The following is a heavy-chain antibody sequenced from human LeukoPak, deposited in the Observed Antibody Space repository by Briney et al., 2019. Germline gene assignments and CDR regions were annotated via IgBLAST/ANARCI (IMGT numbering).Heavy chain of an antibody. CDR2: ISWNSGSI. CDR3: AKDRGTGTPLFDY. CDR1: GFTFDDYA. Sequence: GRSLRLSCAASGFTFDDYAMHWVRQAPGKGLEWVSGISWNSGSIGYADSVKGRFTISRDNAKNSLYLQMNSLRAEDTALYYCAKDRGTGTPLFDYWGQGTLVTVS. D-gene: IGHD1-1*01. V-gene: IGHV3-9*01. J-gene: IGHJ4*02.